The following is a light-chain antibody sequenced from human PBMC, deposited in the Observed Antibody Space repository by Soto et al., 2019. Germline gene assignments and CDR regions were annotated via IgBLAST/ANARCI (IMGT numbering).Light chain of an antibody. CDR1: SSNIGAGYD. CDR3: QSYDSSPRVV. Sequence: QSVLTQPPSVSGAPGQRVTISCTGISSNIGAGYDVHWYQQLPGTAPKLLIYGNSNRPSGVPDRFSGSKSGTSASLAITGLQAEDEADYYCQSYDSSPRVVFGGGTKLTVL. J-gene: IGLJ2*01. V-gene: IGLV1-40*01. CDR2: GNS.